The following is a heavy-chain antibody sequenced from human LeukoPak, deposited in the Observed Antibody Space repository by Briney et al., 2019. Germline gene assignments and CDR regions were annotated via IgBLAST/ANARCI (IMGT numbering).Heavy chain of an antibody. Sequence: SSVTVSCKTYGYTFTSHGISWVRQAPGDGLEWMGWISAFNGETHYAQNLQGRVTMTTDTSTSTAYMELRSLRSDDTAVYYCARDPSNTSGRYTYFDYWGQGTLVTVSS. CDR3: ARDPSNTSGRYTYFDY. D-gene: IGHD3-16*02. V-gene: IGHV1-18*01. CDR2: ISAFNGET. J-gene: IGHJ4*02. CDR1: GYTFTSHG.